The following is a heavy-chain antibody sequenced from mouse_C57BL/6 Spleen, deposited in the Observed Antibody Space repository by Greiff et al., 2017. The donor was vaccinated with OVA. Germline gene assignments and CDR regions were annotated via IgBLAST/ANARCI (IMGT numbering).Heavy chain of an antibody. D-gene: IGHD2-4*01. J-gene: IGHJ3*01. V-gene: IGHV1-18*01. CDR2: INPNNGGT. CDR1: GYTFTDYN. Sequence: EVQLQQSGPELVKPGASVKIPCKASGYTFTDYNMDWVKQSHGKSLEWIGDINPNNGGTIYNQKVKGKATLTVDKDSSTAYMALRRLTSDDTAVYYCARSIYYDYDDGFAYWGQGTLVTVSA. CDR3: ARSIYYDYDDGFAY.